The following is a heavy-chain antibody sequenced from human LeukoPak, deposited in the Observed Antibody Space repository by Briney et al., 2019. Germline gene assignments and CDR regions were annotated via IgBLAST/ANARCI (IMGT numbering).Heavy chain of an antibody. V-gene: IGHV3-66*04. CDR1: GFTVSSNY. J-gene: IGHJ4*02. Sequence: GGSLRLSCAASGFTVSSNYMSWVRQAPGKGLGWVSVIYAGGKTCYADSVKGRFTISRDNSKKTLYLQMNSLRGEDTAVYYCARLWGYCSGGSCYSTPYWGQGTLVTVSS. CDR2: IYAGGKT. D-gene: IGHD2-15*01. CDR3: ARLWGYCSGGSCYSTPY.